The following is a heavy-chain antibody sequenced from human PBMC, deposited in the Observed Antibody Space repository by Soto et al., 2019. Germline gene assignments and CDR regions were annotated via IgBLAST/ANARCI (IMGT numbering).Heavy chain of an antibody. CDR3: ARGPRDTLFDS. Sequence: QLQLQESGSGLVKPSQTLSLTCAVSGGSISSGGYSWSWIRQPPGKVLEWIGYIYHSGSTYYNPSLKCPVPRPVDRPKNQFSLNMSTVTAADTAVYYCARGPRDTLFDSWGQGPLVTLSS. CDR2: IYHSGST. V-gene: IGHV4-30-2*01. CDR1: GGSISSGGYS. J-gene: IGHJ4*02.